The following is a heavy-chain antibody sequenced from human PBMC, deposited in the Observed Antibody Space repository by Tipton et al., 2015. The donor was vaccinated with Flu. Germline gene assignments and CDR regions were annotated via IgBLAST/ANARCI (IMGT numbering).Heavy chain of an antibody. CDR3: ARLSLSFNAIDI. CDR2: VYYTGGT. CDR1: GGSIGVTTYY. V-gene: IGHV4-39*07. J-gene: IGHJ3*02. Sequence: TLSLTCTVSGGSIGVTTYYWGWIRQPPGKGLEYIGSVYYTGGTYFNPSLKSRVTVSIDTSKKQFSLKLNSVTAADTAEYYCARLSLSFNAIDIWGQGTTVIVSS. D-gene: IGHD2/OR15-2a*01.